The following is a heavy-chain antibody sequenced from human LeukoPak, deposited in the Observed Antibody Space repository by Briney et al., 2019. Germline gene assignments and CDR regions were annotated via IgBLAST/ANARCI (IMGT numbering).Heavy chain of an antibody. Sequence: GGSLRLSCVASGFAFSNYWMHWVRQASGKAPVWVSRINTDGSSTTYADSVKGRFTISRDNAKNTLYLQMNSLRAEDTAVYYCARGASASPSQFDYWGQRTLVTVSS. CDR2: INTDGSST. J-gene: IGHJ4*02. CDR1: GFAFSNYW. CDR3: ARGASASPSQFDY. D-gene: IGHD3-3*01. V-gene: IGHV3-74*01.